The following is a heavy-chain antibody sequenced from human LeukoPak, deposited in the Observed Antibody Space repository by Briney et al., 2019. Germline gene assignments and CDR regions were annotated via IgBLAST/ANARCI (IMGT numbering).Heavy chain of an antibody. V-gene: IGHV4-59*11. D-gene: IGHD3-22*01. Sequence: PSETLSLTCTVSGGSFTTHYWSRIRQPPGKGLEWIGYISYIGSTNYNPSLKSRVTISIDTSKNEVSLMLTSVTAADTAVYYCASDSISMNAFDAWGQGTMVTVSS. CDR2: ISYIGST. CDR3: ASDSISMNAFDA. CDR1: GGSFTTHY. J-gene: IGHJ3*01.